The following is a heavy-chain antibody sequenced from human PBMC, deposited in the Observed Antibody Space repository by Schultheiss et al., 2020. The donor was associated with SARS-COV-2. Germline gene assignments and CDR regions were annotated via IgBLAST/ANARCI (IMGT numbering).Heavy chain of an antibody. V-gene: IGHV4-59*01. CDR2: IYYSGST. J-gene: IGHJ3*02. CDR3: ARTSYDNRRWGAFDI. CDR1: GGSISSYY. Sequence: SDTLSLTCTVSGGSISSYYWSWIRQPPGKGLEWIGYIYYSGSTNYNPSLKSRVTISVDTSKNQFSLKLSSVTAADTAVYYCARTSYDNRRWGAFDIWGQGTMVTVSS. D-gene: IGHD3-22*01.